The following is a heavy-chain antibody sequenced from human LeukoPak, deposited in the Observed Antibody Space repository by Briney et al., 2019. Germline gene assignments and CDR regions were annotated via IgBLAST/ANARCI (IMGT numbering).Heavy chain of an antibody. J-gene: IGHJ4*02. CDR1: GLTFSSYS. CDR2: ISSLSGTI. CDR3: AKEYCSSTSCYFDY. Sequence: AGGSLRLSCEASGLTFSSYSMNWVRQAPGEGLEWVSYISSLSGTINYADSVKGRFTISRDNSKNTLYLQMNRLRAEDTAVYYCAKEYCSSTSCYFDYWGQGTLVTVSA. V-gene: IGHV3-48*01. D-gene: IGHD2-2*01.